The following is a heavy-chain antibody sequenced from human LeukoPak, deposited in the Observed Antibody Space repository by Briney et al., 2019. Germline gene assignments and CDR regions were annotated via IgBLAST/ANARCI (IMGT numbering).Heavy chain of an antibody. J-gene: IGHJ4*02. CDR1: GYTFATYW. CDR3: ARAPSGYSGSESKTSFDF. V-gene: IGHV5-51*01. CDR2: IYPGDSDA. Sequence: GESLKISCKGSGYTFATYWIAWVRPPPGKGLEWMGIIYPGDSDARYSPSFQGQVTISVDKSISTAYLQWSTLKASDTAVYYCARAPSGYSGSESKTSFDFWGQGTLVTVSS. D-gene: IGHD5-12*01.